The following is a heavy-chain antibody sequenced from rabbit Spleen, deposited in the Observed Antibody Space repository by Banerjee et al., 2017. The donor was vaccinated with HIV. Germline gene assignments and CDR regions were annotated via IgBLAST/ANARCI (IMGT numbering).Heavy chain of an antibody. Sequence: EQLEESGGGLVKPEGSLTLTCKASGVSFSDKDVMCWVRQAPGKGLEWIACIYAGSSGTTYYASWAKGRFTISKTSSTTVTLQMTSLTAADTATYFCARDLTDIIGWNFGWWGPGTLVTVS. CDR3: ARDLTDIIGWNFGW. J-gene: IGHJ6*01. V-gene: IGHV1S45*01. CDR2: IYAGSSGTT. CDR1: GVSFSDKDV. D-gene: IGHD4-1*01.